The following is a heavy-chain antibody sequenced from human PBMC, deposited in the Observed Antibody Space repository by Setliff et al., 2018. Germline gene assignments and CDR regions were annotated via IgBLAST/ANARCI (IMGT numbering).Heavy chain of an antibody. V-gene: IGHV4-31*03. CDR3: ARRGYYYGWGDSNAFDI. CDR1: GGSISSGGYY. CDR2: IYYSGST. Sequence: SETLSLTCTVSGGSISSGGYYWSWIRQHPGKGLEWIGYIYYSGSTYYNPSLKSRVTISVDTSKNQFSLKLSSVTAADTAVYYCARRGYYYGWGDSNAFDIWGQGTMVTVSS. D-gene: IGHD3-10*01. J-gene: IGHJ3*02.